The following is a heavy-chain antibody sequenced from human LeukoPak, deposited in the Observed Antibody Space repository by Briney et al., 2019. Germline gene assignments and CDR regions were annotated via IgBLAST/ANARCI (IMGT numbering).Heavy chain of an antibody. D-gene: IGHD1-20*01. Sequence: SQTLSLTCAISGDSVSSNNAAWNWIRQSPSRGLEWLGRTYYRSKWYNDYAASVKSRITINPDTSKNQFSLQLNSVTPEDTATYYCVRGGAIRVTGMTPFDYWGQGTLVTVSS. CDR2: TYYRSKWYN. CDR3: VRGGAIRVTGMTPFDY. J-gene: IGHJ4*02. CDR1: GDSVSSNNAA. V-gene: IGHV6-1*01.